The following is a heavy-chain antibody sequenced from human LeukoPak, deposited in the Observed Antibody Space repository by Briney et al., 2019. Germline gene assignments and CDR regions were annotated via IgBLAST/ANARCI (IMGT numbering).Heavy chain of an antibody. CDR3: ARRGRHGSGSYYYYYYMDV. CDR1: GCTFSNYA. CDR2: IIPIFGTA. D-gene: IGHD3-10*01. J-gene: IGHJ6*03. V-gene: IGHV1-69*06. Sequence: SVNVSFKPSGCTFSNYAISWVRQAPGQGLEWMGRIIPIFGTANYAQKFQGRITITADKSTSTAYMELSSLRSEDTAVYYCARRGRHGSGSYYYYYYMDVWGKGTTVTVSS.